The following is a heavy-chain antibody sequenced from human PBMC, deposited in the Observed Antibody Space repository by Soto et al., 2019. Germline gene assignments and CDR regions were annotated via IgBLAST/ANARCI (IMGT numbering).Heavy chain of an antibody. V-gene: IGHV1-69*02. CDR3: ARGTNPQNFDY. CDR2: IIPILGIA. Sequence: QVQLVQSGAEVKKPGSSVKVSCKASGGTFSSYTISWVRQAPGQGLEWMGRIIPILGIANYAQKFQGRVTITADKSTSTAYMELSSLRSEDTAVYYCARGTNPQNFDYWGQGTLVTVSS. J-gene: IGHJ4*02. CDR1: GGTFSSYT.